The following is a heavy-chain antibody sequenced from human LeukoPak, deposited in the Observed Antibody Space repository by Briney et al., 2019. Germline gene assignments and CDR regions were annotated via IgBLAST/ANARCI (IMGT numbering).Heavy chain of an antibody. CDR2: INPSGGST. D-gene: IGHD6-19*01. CDR1: GYTFTGYY. CDR3: ARDLKIAVAGPPGWFDP. V-gene: IGHV1-46*01. J-gene: IGHJ5*02. Sequence: GASVKVSCKASGYTFTGYYMHWVRQAPGQGLEWMGIINPSGGSTSYAQKFQGRVTMTRDTSTSTVYMELSSLRSEDTAVYYCARDLKIAVAGPPGWFDPWGQGTLVTVSS.